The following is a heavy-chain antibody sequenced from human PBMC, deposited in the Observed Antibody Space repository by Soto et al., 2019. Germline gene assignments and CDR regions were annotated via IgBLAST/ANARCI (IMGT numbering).Heavy chain of an antibody. Sequence: SPTLSLPCAVYGGSFSGYYWSWIRQPPGKGLEWIGEINHSGSTNYNPSLKSRVTISVDTSKNQFSLKLSSVTAADTAVYYCARHAVGYCSSTSCYLYPVGPNWFDPWGQGTLVTVSS. CDR1: GGSFSGYY. D-gene: IGHD2-2*01. CDR2: INHSGST. CDR3: ARHAVGYCSSTSCYLYPVGPNWFDP. J-gene: IGHJ5*02. V-gene: IGHV4-34*01.